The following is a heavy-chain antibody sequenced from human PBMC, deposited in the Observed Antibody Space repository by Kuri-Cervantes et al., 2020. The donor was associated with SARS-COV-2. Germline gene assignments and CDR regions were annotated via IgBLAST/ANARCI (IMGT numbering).Heavy chain of an antibody. J-gene: IGHJ4*02. D-gene: IGHD4-17*01. CDR3: AKLGSRRHYED. CDR2: INGDSTVI. Sequence: GESLKISCAVSGFSFNDQYMSWIRQAPGKGLEWVSHINGDSTVIEYADSVKGRFIISRDNAKKSLYLQMNSLRAEDTAVYYCAKLGSRRHYEDWGQGTLVTVSS. CDR1: GFSFNDQY. V-gene: IGHV3-11*01.